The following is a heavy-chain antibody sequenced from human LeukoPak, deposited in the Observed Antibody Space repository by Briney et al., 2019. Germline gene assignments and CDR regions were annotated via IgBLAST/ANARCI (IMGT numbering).Heavy chain of an antibody. Sequence: SQTLSLTCTVSGGSISSGSYYWSWIRQPAGKGLEWIGRIYTSGSTNYNPSLKSRVTISVDTSKNQFSLKLSSVTAADTAVYYCARNPPSNYDILTGYYTDAFDIWGQGTMVTVSS. V-gene: IGHV4-61*02. D-gene: IGHD3-9*01. J-gene: IGHJ3*02. CDR1: GGSISSGSYY. CDR3: ARNPPSNYDILTGYYTDAFDI. CDR2: IYTSGST.